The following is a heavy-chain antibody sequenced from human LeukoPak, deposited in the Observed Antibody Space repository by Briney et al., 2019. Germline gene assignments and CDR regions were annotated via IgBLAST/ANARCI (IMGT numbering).Heavy chain of an antibody. D-gene: IGHD5-24*01. V-gene: IGHV4-59*01. Sequence: SETLSLTCTVSGGSISSYYWSWIRQPPGKGLGWIGYIYYSGSTNYNPSLKSRVTISVDTSKNQFSLKLSSVTAADTAVYYCAREIEMATIDYWGQGTLVTVSS. CDR1: GGSISSYY. CDR3: AREIEMATIDY. J-gene: IGHJ4*02. CDR2: IYYSGST.